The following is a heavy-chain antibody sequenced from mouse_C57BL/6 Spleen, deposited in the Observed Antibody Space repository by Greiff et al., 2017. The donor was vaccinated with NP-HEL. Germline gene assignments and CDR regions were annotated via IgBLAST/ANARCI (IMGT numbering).Heavy chain of an antibody. V-gene: IGHV1-52*01. CDR3: ARTPGSSSWFAY. D-gene: IGHD1-2*01. CDR2: IDPSDSET. Sequence: QVQLQQPGAELVRPGSSVKLSCKASGYTFTSYWMHWVKQRPIQGLEWIGNIDPSDSETHYNQKFKDKATLTVDKSSSTAYMQLSSLTSEDSAVYYCARTPGSSSWFAYWGQGTLVTVSA. CDR1: GYTFTSYW. J-gene: IGHJ3*01.